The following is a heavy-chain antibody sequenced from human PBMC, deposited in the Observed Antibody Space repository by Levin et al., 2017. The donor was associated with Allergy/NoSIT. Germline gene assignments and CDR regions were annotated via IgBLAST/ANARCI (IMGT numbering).Heavy chain of an antibody. CDR2: IRSKAYGGTT. D-gene: IGHD1-1*01. Sequence: GGSLRLSCTASGFTFGDYAMSWVRQAPGKGLEWVGFIRSKAYGGTTEYAASVKGRFTISRDDSKSIAYLQMNSLKTEDTAVYYCTRDKGTGKDYWGQGTLVTVSS. J-gene: IGHJ4*02. CDR3: TRDKGTGKDY. V-gene: IGHV3-49*04. CDR1: GFTFGDYA.